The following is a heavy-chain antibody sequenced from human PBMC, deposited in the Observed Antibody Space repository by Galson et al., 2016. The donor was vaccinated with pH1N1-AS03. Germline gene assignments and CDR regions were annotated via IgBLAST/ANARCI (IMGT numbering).Heavy chain of an antibody. V-gene: IGHV1-2*02. Sequence: SVKVSCKASGYTFTGYYIQWVRQAPGQGLEWMGWINPNSGGTNYAQKFHGRVTMTRDTSISTAYMELNRLRSDDTAVYYCARGPQEEITDSLWLRVHLRDFGWFDPWGQGTLVTVSS. D-gene: IGHD1-14*01. CDR2: INPNSGGT. CDR1: GYTFTGYY. J-gene: IGHJ5*02. CDR3: ARGPQEEITDSLWLRVHLRDFGWFDP.